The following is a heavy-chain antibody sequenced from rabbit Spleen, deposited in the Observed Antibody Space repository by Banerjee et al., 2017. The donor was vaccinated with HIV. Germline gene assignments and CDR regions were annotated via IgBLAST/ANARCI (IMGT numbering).Heavy chain of an antibody. CDR2: IDIGSSGFT. CDR1: GVSFSGNSY. Sequence: QSLEESGGDLVKPGASLTLTCIASGVSFSGNSYMCWVRQAPGKGLEWIACIDIGSSGFTYFASWAKGRFTISKTSSTTVDLKMTSLTAADTATYFCARDSGSSFSSYGMDLWGPGTLVTVS. CDR3: ARDSGSSFSSYGMDL. V-gene: IGHV1S40*01. D-gene: IGHD8-1*01. J-gene: IGHJ6*01.